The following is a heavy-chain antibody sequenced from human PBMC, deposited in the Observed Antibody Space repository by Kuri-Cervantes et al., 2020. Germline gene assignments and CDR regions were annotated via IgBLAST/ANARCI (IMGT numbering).Heavy chain of an antibody. J-gene: IGHJ4*02. CDR3: ARARITGTTKYFDY. V-gene: IGHV3-48*01. CDR2: ISSSSSTI. D-gene: IGHD1-14*01. CDR1: GFTFNKYS. Sequence: GESLKISCAASGFTFNKYSMNWVRQAPGKGLEWISYISSSSSTIYYADSVKGRFTISRDNGKSSLYLQMNGLRVDDTAVYYCARARITGTTKYFDYWGPGTVVTVSS.